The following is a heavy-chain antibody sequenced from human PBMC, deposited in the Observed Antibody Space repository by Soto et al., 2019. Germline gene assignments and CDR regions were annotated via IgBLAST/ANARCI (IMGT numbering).Heavy chain of an antibody. Sequence: SEILSLTCTVSGGSISSYYWSWIRQPPGKGLEWIGYIYYSGSTNYNPSLKSRVTISVDTSKNQFSLKLSSVTAADTAVYYCASSGWWYFDYWGQGTLVTVSS. V-gene: IGHV4-59*08. J-gene: IGHJ4*02. D-gene: IGHD6-19*01. CDR1: GGSISSYY. CDR2: IYYSGST. CDR3: ASSGWWYFDY.